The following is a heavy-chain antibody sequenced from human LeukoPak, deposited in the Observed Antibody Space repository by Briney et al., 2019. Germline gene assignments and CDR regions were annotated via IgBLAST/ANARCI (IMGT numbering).Heavy chain of an antibody. CDR2: SISRREGVTT. Sequence: KTGGSLRLSCTASGVTFGNAWMTWVRQAPGRGLEWVGRSISRREGVTTEYAAPVKGRFTISRDDSKNTVFLRMDSLKTEDTGVYYCSAYYNGRGDYWGQGTQVTVSS. CDR1: GVTFGNAW. J-gene: IGHJ4*02. V-gene: IGHV3-15*01. CDR3: SAYYNGRGDY. D-gene: IGHD3-10*01.